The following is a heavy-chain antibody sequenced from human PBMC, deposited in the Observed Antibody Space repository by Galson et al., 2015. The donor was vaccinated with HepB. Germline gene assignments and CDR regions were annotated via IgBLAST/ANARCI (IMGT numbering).Heavy chain of an antibody. J-gene: IGHJ3*02. V-gene: IGHV3-48*02. CDR1: GFTFSSYS. CDR2: ISSSSSTI. CDR3: ARDVLLWFGESTDAFDI. Sequence: SLRLSCAASGFTFSSYSMNWVRQAPGKGLEWVSYISSSSSTIYYADSVKGRFTISRDNAKNSLYLQMNSLRDEDTAVYYCARDVLLWFGESTDAFDIWGQGTMVTVSS. D-gene: IGHD3-10*01.